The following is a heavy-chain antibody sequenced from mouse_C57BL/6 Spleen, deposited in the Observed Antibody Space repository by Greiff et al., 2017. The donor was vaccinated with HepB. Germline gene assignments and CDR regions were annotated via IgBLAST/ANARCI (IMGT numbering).Heavy chain of an antibody. V-gene: IGHV1-72*01. Sequence: QVQLKQPGAELVKPGASVKLSCKASGYTFTSYWMHWVKQRPGRGLEWIGRIDPNSGGTKYNEKFKSKATLTVDKPSSTAYMQLSSLTSEDSAVYYCARDGSSGWYFDVWGTGTTVTVSS. CDR3: ARDGSSGWYFDV. CDR2: IDPNSGGT. D-gene: IGHD1-1*01. J-gene: IGHJ1*03. CDR1: GYTFTSYW.